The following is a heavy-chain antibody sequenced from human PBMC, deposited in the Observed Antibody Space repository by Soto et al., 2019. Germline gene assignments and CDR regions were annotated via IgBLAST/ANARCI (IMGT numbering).Heavy chain of an antibody. J-gene: IGHJ6*01. CDR2: IYHTGRT. CDR1: DGSISSGGYS. CDR3: ARDRILIKWGGLTYYYGVDV. Sequence: QLQLHESGSGLVKPSQTLSLTCAVSDGSISSGGYSWSWIRQPPGKGLEWLGNIYHTGRTNYNPSLKSRLTFSVDRSKNQFSLKLSSVTAADTAVYFCARDRILIKWGGLTYYYGVDVWGQGTTVIVSS. D-gene: IGHD3-16*01. V-gene: IGHV4-30-2*01.